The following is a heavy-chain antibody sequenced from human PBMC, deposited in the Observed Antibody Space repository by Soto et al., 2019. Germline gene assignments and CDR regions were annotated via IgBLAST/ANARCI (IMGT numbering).Heavy chain of an antibody. J-gene: IGHJ4*02. CDR1: GFPFSSYW. Sequence: GGSLRLCCAASGFPFSSYWMHGVRQVPGKGLVWVSRISSDGTNTNYADSVKGRFTISRDNAKNTLYLQMNSLRAEDTAVYYCARGNRYYDSSGYTDYWGLGTLVTVSS. V-gene: IGHV3-74*01. CDR2: ISSDGTNT. CDR3: ARGNRYYDSSGYTDY. D-gene: IGHD3-22*01.